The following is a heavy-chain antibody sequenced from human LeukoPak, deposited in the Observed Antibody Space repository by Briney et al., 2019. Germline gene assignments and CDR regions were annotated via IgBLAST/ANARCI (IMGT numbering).Heavy chain of an antibody. V-gene: IGHV1-2*02. Sequence: ASVKVSCTASGYTFTGYYMHWVRQAPGQGLGWMGWINPNSGGTNYAQKFQGRVTMTRDTSISTAYMELSRLRSGDTAVYYCARGPPKAMVRGPIDPWGQGTLVTVSS. J-gene: IGHJ5*02. CDR2: INPNSGGT. CDR3: ARGPPKAMVRGPIDP. CDR1: GYTFTGYY. D-gene: IGHD3-10*01.